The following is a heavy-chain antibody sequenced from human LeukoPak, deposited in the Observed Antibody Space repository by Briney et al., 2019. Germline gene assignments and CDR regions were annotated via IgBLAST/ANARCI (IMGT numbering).Heavy chain of an antibody. CDR3: ARDHDYTFDY. CDR1: RFTFSSHY. V-gene: IGHV3-7*01. Sequence: GGSLRLSCAASRFTFSSHYMSWVRQAPGKGLEWVAKINPDGSEKNYVDSVKGRFTISRDNARNSLFLQMNNLRAEDTAVYYCARDHDYTFDYWGQGTLVTVSS. D-gene: IGHD3-16*01. J-gene: IGHJ4*02. CDR2: INPDGSEK.